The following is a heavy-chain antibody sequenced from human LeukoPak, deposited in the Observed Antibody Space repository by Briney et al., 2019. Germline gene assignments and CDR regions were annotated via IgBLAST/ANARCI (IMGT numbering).Heavy chain of an antibody. D-gene: IGHD2-8*01. CDR1: GFTFGDYA. CDR3: TREARYCTNGVSYTHFDY. J-gene: IGHJ4*02. CDR2: IRSKAYGGTT. Sequence: GGSLRLSCTASGFTFGDYAMSWIRQAPGKGLEWVGFIRSKAYGGTTEYAASVKGRFTISRDDSKSIAYLQMNSLKTEDTAVYYCTREARYCTNGVSYTHFDYWGQGTLVTVSS. V-gene: IGHV3-49*03.